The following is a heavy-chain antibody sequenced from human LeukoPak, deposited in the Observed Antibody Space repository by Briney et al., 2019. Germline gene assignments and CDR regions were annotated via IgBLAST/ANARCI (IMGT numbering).Heavy chain of an antibody. D-gene: IGHD6-19*01. V-gene: IGHV4-4*07. CDR3: ARQQWLVVDY. J-gene: IGHJ4*02. Sequence: SETLSLTCTVSGGSISTFYWTWIRQPAGKGLEWIGRIFTSGTTNYNPSLKSRVTISVDTSKNQFSLKLSSVTAADTAVYYCARQQWLVVDYWGQGTLVTVSS. CDR2: IFTSGTT. CDR1: GGSISTFY.